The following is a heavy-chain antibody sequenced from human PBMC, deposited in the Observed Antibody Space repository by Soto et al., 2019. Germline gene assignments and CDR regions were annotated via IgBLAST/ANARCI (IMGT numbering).Heavy chain of an antibody. D-gene: IGHD3-22*01. Sequence: PGGSLRLSCAASGFTFNNYALTWVRQAPGKGLEWVSTISVSGGTTHYADSVKGRFTISRDNSKKTLYLQMHSLRAEDTAVYYCARAHTPSKYYYDSSGYYLDYWGQGTLVTVSS. J-gene: IGHJ4*02. CDR1: GFTFNNYA. V-gene: IGHV3-23*01. CDR3: ARAHTPSKYYYDSSGYYLDY. CDR2: ISVSGGTT.